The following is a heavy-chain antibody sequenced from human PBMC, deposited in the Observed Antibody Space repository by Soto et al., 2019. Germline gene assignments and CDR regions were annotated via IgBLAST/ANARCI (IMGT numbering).Heavy chain of an antibody. CDR2: IFYSGST. J-gene: IGHJ4*02. CDR1: GDSISSSNYF. Sequence: SETLSLTCTVSGDSISSSNYFWGWIRQPPEKGLEWIGTIFYSGSTYYNPSLKSRVTISVDTSKNQFSLKLTSVTAADTALYYCARRYGWLYFDYWGQGSLVTVSS. D-gene: IGHD3-10*01. CDR3: ARRYGWLYFDY. V-gene: IGHV4-39*01.